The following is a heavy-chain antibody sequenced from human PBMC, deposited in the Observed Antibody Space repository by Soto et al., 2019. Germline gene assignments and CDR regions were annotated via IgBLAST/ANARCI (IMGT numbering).Heavy chain of an antibody. CDR2: ISNSDGRA. CDR3: ARESEDLTSNFDY. J-gene: IGHJ4*02. Sequence: GGSLRLACAASGVLLRSYAMTWVRQAPGKGLEWVSGISNSDGRAYYADSVKGRFSISRDNSKNSLYLQLNSLSAEDTAVYYCARESEDLTSNFDYWGQGTLVNVSS. CDR1: GVLLRSYA. V-gene: IGHV3-23*01.